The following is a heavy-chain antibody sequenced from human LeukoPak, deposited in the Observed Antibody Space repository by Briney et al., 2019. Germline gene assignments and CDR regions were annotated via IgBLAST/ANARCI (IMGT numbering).Heavy chain of an antibody. V-gene: IGHV4-34*01. D-gene: IGHD3-10*01. CDR3: ARDTTDVWFGELLYHGSVFDP. Sequence: SETLSLTCAVHGGSFSGFYWTWMRQSPGKGPEWIGEIHHSRGTNYNPSLKSRVTISVDTSKNQFSLKLSSVTAADTAVYYCARDTTDVWFGELLYHGSVFDPWGQGTLVTVSS. CDR1: GGSFSGFY. J-gene: IGHJ5*02. CDR2: IHHSRGT.